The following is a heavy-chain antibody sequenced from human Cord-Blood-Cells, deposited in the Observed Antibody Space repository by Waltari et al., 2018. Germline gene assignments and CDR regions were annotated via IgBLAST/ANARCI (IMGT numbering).Heavy chain of an antibody. CDR3: ARDGRITMVQGVIPAFNY. CDR1: GYTFTSYA. J-gene: IGHJ4*02. Sequence: QVQLVQSGAAVKKPGASVKVSCKASGYTFTSYAMLWVRPAPGQRLEWMGWINAGNGNTKYSQKFQGRVTITSDTSASTAYMELSSLRSEDTAVYYCARDGRITMVQGVIPAFNYWGQGTLVTVSS. V-gene: IGHV1-3*01. D-gene: IGHD3-10*01. CDR2: INAGNGNT.